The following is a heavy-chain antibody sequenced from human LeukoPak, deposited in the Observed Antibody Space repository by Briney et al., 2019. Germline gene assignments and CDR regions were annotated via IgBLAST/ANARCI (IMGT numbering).Heavy chain of an antibody. CDR2: IYYSGST. Sequence: SETLSLTCTVSGGSISSSSYYWGWIRQPPGKGLEWIGSIYYSGSTHYNPSLKSRVTISVDTSKNQFSLKLYSVTAADTAVYYCARTLTRANWFDPWGQGTLVTVSS. D-gene: IGHD3-9*01. CDR1: GGSISSSSYY. V-gene: IGHV4-39*07. J-gene: IGHJ5*02. CDR3: ARTLTRANWFDP.